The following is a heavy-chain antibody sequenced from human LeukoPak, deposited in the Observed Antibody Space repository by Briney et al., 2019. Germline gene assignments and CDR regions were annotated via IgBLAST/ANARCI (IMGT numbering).Heavy chain of an antibody. V-gene: IGHV3-30*03. Sequence: GGSLRLSCAASGFTFSSYGMHWVRQAPGKGLEWVAVISYDGSNKYYADSVKGRFTISRDNSKNTLYLQMNSLRAEDTAVYYCATSLTDTPGYFDYWGQGTLVTVSS. J-gene: IGHJ4*02. CDR1: GFTFSSYG. CDR2: ISYDGSNK. CDR3: ATSLTDTPGYFDY. D-gene: IGHD2-2*01.